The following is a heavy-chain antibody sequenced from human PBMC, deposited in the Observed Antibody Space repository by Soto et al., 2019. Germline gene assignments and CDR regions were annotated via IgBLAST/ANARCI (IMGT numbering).Heavy chain of an antibody. D-gene: IGHD3-10*01. CDR1: GGSISSGGYS. V-gene: IGHV4-30-2*01. CDR2: INHSGST. J-gene: IGHJ6*02. Sequence: SETLSLTYAVSGGSISSGGYSWSWIRQPPGKGLEWIGYINHSGSTYYNPSLKSRVTISVDRSKNQFSLKLSSVTAADTAVYYCARVFGSGSYPYYYYYGMDVWGQGTTVTVSS. CDR3: ARVFGSGSYPYYYYYGMDV.